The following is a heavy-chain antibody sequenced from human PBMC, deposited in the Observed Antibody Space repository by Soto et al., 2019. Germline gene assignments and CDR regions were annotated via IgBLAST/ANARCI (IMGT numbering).Heavy chain of an antibody. J-gene: IGHJ5*02. CDR2: VYSSGGT. CDR1: GGSMTSYY. Sequence: QVHLQQSGPGLVKPSETLSLTCTVSGGSMTSYYWTWIRQPAGKGLEWIGRVYSSGGTHYNPSLKSRVTISLDTSKNQFSLRLSSVTEADTAVYFCARGQRFSDWFDPWGQGTLGNVSS. V-gene: IGHV4-4*07. D-gene: IGHD3-3*01. CDR3: ARGQRFSDWFDP.